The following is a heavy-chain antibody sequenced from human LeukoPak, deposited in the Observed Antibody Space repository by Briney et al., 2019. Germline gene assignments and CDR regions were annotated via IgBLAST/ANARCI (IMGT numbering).Heavy chain of an antibody. CDR2: IWYDGSNK. V-gene: IGHV3-33*01. J-gene: IGHJ5*02. D-gene: IGHD3-16*01. CDR1: GFTFSSYG. Sequence: GGSLRLSCAASGFTFSSYGMHWVRQAPGKGLEWVTTIWYDGSNKYYADSVKGRFTISRDNSKNTLYLQMNSLRAEDTAVYYCARDYVWERRAHGFDPWGQGTLVTVSS. CDR3: ARDYVWERRAHGFDP.